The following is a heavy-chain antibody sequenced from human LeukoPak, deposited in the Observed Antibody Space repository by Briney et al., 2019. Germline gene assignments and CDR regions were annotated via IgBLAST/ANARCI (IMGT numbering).Heavy chain of an antibody. J-gene: IGHJ6*02. V-gene: IGHV4-59*01. CDR1: GGSISSYY. CDR3: AREGRSGSYYYYGMDV. CDR2: IYYSGST. D-gene: IGHD1-26*01. Sequence: PSRTLSLTCTVSGGSISSYYWSWIRQPPGKGLEWIGYIYYSGSTNYNPSLKSRATISVDTSKNQFSLKLSSVTAADTAVYYCAREGRSGSYYYYGMDVWGQGTTVTVSS.